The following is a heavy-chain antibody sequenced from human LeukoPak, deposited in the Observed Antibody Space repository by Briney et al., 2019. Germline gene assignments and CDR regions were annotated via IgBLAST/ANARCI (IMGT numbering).Heavy chain of an antibody. CDR3: ATLLSSSRSIDY. V-gene: IGHV4-59*08. J-gene: IGHJ4*02. D-gene: IGHD6-13*01. CDR2: IYYSGST. Sequence: PSETLSLTCTVSGGSISSYYWRWIRQPPGKGLEWIGYIYYSGSTNYNPSLRSRVTISVDTSKNQFCLKLSSATAADTAVYYCATLLSSSRSIDYWGQGTLVTVSS. CDR1: GGSISSYY.